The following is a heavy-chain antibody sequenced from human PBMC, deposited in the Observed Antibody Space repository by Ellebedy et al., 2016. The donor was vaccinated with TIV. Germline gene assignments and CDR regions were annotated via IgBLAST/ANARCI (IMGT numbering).Heavy chain of an antibody. CDR1: GFTFSTYS. D-gene: IGHD6-19*01. V-gene: IGHV3-30-3*01. CDR2: IINDGSAK. Sequence: GGSLRLXXAASGFTFSTYSMHWVRQAPGKGLEWVAFIINDGSAKFYGDSVRGRFTISRDNSENTVYLQMTGLRTEDTALYYGARGGPVAGNYFGMDVWGQGTTVTVSS. CDR3: ARGGPVAGNYFGMDV. J-gene: IGHJ6*02.